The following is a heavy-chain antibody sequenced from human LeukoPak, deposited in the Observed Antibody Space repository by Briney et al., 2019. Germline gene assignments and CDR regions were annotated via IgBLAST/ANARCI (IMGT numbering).Heavy chain of an antibody. CDR3: ARGVTYYPSIDY. D-gene: IGHD1-26*01. V-gene: IGHV1-18*01. CDR2: DSAYNGKA. Sequence: ASVKVSCKASGYPFTTSLINWVGQAPGQGLEWMGWDSAYNGKASYAQRCQARVTMTTDSSTTTAYMDRASLRSDCTAVYYCARGVTYYPSIDYWGQGTLVTVSS. J-gene: IGHJ4*02. CDR1: GYPFTTSL.